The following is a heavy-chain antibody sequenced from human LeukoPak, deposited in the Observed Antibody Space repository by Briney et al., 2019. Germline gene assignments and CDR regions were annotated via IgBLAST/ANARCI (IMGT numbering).Heavy chain of an antibody. CDR2: IYYSGST. CDR1: GGSISSSSYY. V-gene: IGHV4-39*01. D-gene: IGHD2-2*01. CDR3: ARRIVVPAAILGFDP. J-gene: IGHJ5*02. Sequence: PETLSLTCTVSGGSISSSSYYWGWIRQPPGKGLEWIGSIYYSGSTYYNPSLKSRVTISVDTSKNQFSLKLSSVTAADTAVYYCARRIVVPAAILGFDPWGQGTLVTVSS.